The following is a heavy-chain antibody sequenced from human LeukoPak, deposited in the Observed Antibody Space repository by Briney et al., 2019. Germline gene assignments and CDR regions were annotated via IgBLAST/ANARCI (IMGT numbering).Heavy chain of an antibody. V-gene: IGHV4-38-2*02. Sequence: PSETLSLTCAVSGYSISSGYYWGWIRQPPGKGLEWIGSIYHSGSTYYNPSLKSRVTMSVDTSKNQFSLKLSSVTAADTAVYYCARDSRGYYLVQYWYFDLWGRGTLVTVSS. D-gene: IGHD3-22*01. J-gene: IGHJ2*01. CDR3: ARDSRGYYLVQYWYFDL. CDR1: GYSISSGYY. CDR2: IYHSGST.